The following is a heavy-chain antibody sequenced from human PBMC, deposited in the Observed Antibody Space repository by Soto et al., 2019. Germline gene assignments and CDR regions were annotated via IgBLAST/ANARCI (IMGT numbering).Heavy chain of an antibody. CDR2: IKQDGSEK. CDR1: GFTFSSYW. J-gene: IGHJ5*02. CDR3: XXXXXXXXXXXXXFDP. V-gene: IGHV3-7*01. Sequence: EVQLVESGGGLVQPGGSLRLSCAASGFTFSSYWMSWVRQAPGKGLEWVANIKQDGSEKYYVDSVKGRFTISRDNXXXXXXXXXXXXXXXXXXXXXXXXXXXXXXXXXXXFDPWGQGTLVTVSS.